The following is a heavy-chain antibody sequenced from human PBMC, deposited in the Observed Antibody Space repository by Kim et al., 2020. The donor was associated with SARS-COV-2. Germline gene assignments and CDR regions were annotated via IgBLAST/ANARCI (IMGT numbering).Heavy chain of an antibody. V-gene: IGHV3-33*08. J-gene: IGHJ6*02. CDR3: ARDPRRYSYGHDNYYYYGMDV. CDR1: GFTFSSYG. CDR2: IWYDGSNK. D-gene: IGHD5-18*01. Sequence: GGSLRLSCAASGFTFSSYGMHWVRQAPGKGLEWVAVIWYDGSNKYYADSVKGRFTISRDNSKNTLYLQMNSLRAEDMAVYYCARDPRRYSYGHDNYYYYGMDVWGQGTTVTVSS.